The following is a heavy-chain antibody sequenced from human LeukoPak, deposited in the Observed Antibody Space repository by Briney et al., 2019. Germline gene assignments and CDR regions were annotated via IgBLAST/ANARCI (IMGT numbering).Heavy chain of an antibody. CDR3: ARDKITGASSFDH. Sequence: GGSLRLSCAASGFTFSSYWMHWVRQAPGKGLEWVANIRQDGREIYYVDSVKGRFTISRDNAKNSLYLQMNSLRAEDTAVYYCARDKITGASSFDHWGQGTLVTVSS. V-gene: IGHV3-7*04. J-gene: IGHJ4*02. D-gene: IGHD1-14*01. CDR2: IRQDGREI. CDR1: GFTFSSYW.